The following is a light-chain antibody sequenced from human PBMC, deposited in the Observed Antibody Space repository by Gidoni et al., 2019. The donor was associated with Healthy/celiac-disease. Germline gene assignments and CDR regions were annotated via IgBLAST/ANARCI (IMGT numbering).Light chain of an antibody. V-gene: IGKV1-39*01. CDR2: AAS. CDR1: QLISSY. Sequence: DIQMTRCPSSLAASVGDGVTITCRASQLISSYLNWYQQKPGKAPKLLIYAASSLQRGVPSRFSGSGSGTDFTLTISSLQPEDFAAYYCQQSSSTPLTFGGGTKVEIK. CDR3: QQSSSTPLT. J-gene: IGKJ4*01.